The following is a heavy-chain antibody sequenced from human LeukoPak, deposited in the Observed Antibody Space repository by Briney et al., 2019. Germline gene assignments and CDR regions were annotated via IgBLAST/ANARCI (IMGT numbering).Heavy chain of an antibody. CDR1: GFAFSSYA. Sequence: GGSLRLSCAASGFAFSSYAMSWVRQAPGKGLEWVSAISGSGGSTYYADSVKGRFTISRDNSKNTLYLQMNSLRAEDTAVYYCAKGGGWSRRYFDYWGQGTLVTVSS. J-gene: IGHJ4*02. D-gene: IGHD6-19*01. V-gene: IGHV3-23*01. CDR3: AKGGGWSRRYFDY. CDR2: ISGSGGST.